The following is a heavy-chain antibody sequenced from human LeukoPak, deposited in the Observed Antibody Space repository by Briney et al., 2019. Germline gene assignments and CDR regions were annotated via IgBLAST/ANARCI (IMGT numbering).Heavy chain of an antibody. Sequence: GGSLRLSCAASGFMFSSYEMNWVRQAPGKGLEWVSYTTSSGSTIYYADSVKGRFTISRDNAKNSLYLQMNSLRAEDTAVYYCARDRLQYYYYGMDVWGQGTTVTVSS. V-gene: IGHV3-48*03. CDR1: GFMFSSYE. CDR2: TTSSGSTI. CDR3: ARDRLQYYYYGMDV. D-gene: IGHD4-11*01. J-gene: IGHJ6*02.